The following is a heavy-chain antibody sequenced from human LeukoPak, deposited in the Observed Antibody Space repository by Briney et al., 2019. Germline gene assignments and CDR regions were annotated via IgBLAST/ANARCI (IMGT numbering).Heavy chain of an antibody. V-gene: IGHV3-7*01. CDR2: IKEDGSGK. J-gene: IGHJ6*03. Sequence: GGSLRLSCAASGFTFRTYWMTWVRRAPGKGLEWVANIKEDGSGKYYVDSVKGRFTISRDNAKNSLYLQMSSLRAEDTAVYYCARADHGDYGGGYMDVWGKGTTVTVSS. D-gene: IGHD4-17*01. CDR3: ARADHGDYGGGYMDV. CDR1: GFTFRTYW.